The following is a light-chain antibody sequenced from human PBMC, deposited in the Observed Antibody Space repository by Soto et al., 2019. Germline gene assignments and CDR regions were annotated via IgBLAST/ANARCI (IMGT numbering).Light chain of an antibody. CDR1: SSNIGAGYN. Sequence: QSVLTQPPSVSGAPGQRVTISCAGSSSNIGAGYNVHWYQHPPGRAPKLLIFGNDNRPSGVPDRFSASKSGSSASLAITGLQAEDEADYYCQSYDKSLSGFYVFXTGTKVTVL. CDR3: QSYDKSLSGFYV. CDR2: GND. J-gene: IGLJ1*01. V-gene: IGLV1-40*01.